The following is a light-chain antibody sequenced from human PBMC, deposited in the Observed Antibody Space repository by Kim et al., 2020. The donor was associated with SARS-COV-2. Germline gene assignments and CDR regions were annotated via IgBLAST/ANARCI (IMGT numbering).Light chain of an antibody. CDR3: AAWDDSLNGVI. Sequence: GQRVTITCSGSSSNSGSKTVNWFQQLPGTAPTLLIYTNNKRPSGVPDRFSGSKSGTSASLAISGLQSEDEADYYCAAWDDSLNGVIFGGGTQLTVL. V-gene: IGLV1-44*01. CDR2: TNN. CDR1: SSNSGSKT. J-gene: IGLJ2*01.